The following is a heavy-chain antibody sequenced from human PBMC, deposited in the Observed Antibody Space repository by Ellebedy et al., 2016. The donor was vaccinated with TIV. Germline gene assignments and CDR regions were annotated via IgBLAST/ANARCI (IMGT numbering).Heavy chain of an antibody. Sequence: ASVKVSCKASGYTFTNYYMHWVRQAPGQGLEWMGGIIPIFGTANYAQKFQGRVTITADESTSTAYLELSSLRSDDTAVYYCARDLRSGYYGGVFDYWGQGTLVTVSS. J-gene: IGHJ4*02. CDR3: ARDLRSGYYGGVFDY. V-gene: IGHV1-69*13. CDR2: IIPIFGTA. D-gene: IGHD3-22*01. CDR1: GYTFTNYY.